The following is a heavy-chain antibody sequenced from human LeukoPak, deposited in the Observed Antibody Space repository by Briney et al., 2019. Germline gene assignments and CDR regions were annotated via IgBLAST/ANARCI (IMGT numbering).Heavy chain of an antibody. J-gene: IGHJ4*02. D-gene: IGHD6-6*01. Sequence: GASVTVSCKASGYTFTSYYMHGVRQPPGQGLEGMGLINPSGGSTSYAQKFQGRVTMTRDMSTSTVYMELSSLRSEDTAVYYCARDSYYSSSSLGFDYWGQGTLVTVSP. CDR2: INPSGGST. CDR1: GYTFTSYY. V-gene: IGHV1-46*01. CDR3: ARDSYYSSSSLGFDY.